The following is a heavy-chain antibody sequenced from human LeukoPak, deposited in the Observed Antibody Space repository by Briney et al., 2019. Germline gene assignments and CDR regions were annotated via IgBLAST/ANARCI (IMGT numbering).Heavy chain of an antibody. CDR2: ITGSTYSS. D-gene: IGHD5-24*01. CDR3: AGSRDGYNSQYLPFDY. J-gene: IGHJ4*02. CDR1: GFIFSSYG. V-gene: IGHV3-23*01. Sequence: GGSLRLSCAASGFIFSSYGMSWVRQAPGEGLEWISGITGSTYSSYYADSVRGRFTISRDNSKNTLYLQMNSLRAEDTAVYYCAGSRDGYNSQYLPFDYWGQGTLVSVSS.